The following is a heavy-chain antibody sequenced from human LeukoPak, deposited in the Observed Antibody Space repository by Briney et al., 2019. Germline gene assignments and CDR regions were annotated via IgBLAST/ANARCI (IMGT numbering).Heavy chain of an antibody. Sequence: GGSLRLSCAASGFTISRDSMNWVRQAPGKGLEWISYISYDSTIKYYADSVRGRFTISRDNAKNSLYLQMHSLSAEDTAVYYCVRDNPRCCGVVPANIDDYWGQGTLVTVSS. CDR3: VRDNPRCCGVVPANIDDY. CDR1: GFTISRDS. CDR2: ISYDSTIK. D-gene: IGHD2-15*01. V-gene: IGHV3-48*01. J-gene: IGHJ4*02.